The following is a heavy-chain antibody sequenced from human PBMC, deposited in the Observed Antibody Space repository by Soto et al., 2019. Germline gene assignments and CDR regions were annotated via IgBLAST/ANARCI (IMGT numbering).Heavy chain of an antibody. Sequence: VKVSCKASGYTFTSYAMHWVRRAPGQRLEWMGWINAGNGNTKYSQKFQGRVTITRDTSASTAYMELSSLRSEDTAVYYCARNLVGASCYYCYFDYWGQGTLVTVSS. CDR1: GYTFTSYA. CDR2: INAGNGNT. V-gene: IGHV1-3*01. CDR3: ARNLVGASCYYCYFDY. J-gene: IGHJ4*02. D-gene: IGHD2-2*01.